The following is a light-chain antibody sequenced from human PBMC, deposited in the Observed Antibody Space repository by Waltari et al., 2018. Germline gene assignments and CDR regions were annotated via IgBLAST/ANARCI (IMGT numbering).Light chain of an antibody. V-gene: IGLV2-14*03. J-gene: IGLJ3*02. Sequence: QSALTQPASVSGSPGQSITISCTGTSRDVGNYNYVSWYQQHPGRAPKLMISDVSDRPSGVSIRFSGSKSGNTASLTISGLQAEVEGDYYCCSYTNVGSWVFGGGTKVTVL. CDR3: CSYTNVGSWV. CDR2: DVS. CDR1: SRDVGNYNY.